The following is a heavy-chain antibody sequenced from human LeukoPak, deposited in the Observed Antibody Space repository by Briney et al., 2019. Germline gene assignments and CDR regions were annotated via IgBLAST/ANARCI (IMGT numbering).Heavy chain of an antibody. V-gene: IGHV1-2*02. J-gene: IGHJ5*02. CDR1: GYTFTDYY. Sequence: GASVTVSCKASGYTFTDYYMHWVRQAPGQGLEWMGWINPNSGGTNYAQKFQGRVTMTRDTSISTAYMELSRLRSDDTAVYYCASSRPGIGWFAPWGQATLVTVS. D-gene: IGHD6-13*01. CDR2: INPNSGGT. CDR3: ASSRPGIGWFAP.